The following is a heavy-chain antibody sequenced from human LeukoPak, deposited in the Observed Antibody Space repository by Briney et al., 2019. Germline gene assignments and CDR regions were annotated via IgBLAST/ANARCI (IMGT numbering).Heavy chain of an antibody. J-gene: IGHJ4*02. Sequence: ASVKVSCKASGYTFTGYYMHWVRQAPGQGLEWMGWINPNSGGTNYAQKFQGRVTMTRDTSISTAYMELSRLRSDDTAVYYCARGSYYDFWSGYLYYFDYWGQGTLVTVSS. CDR2: INPNSGGT. V-gene: IGHV1-2*02. CDR1: GYTFTGYY. D-gene: IGHD3-3*01. CDR3: ARGSYYDFWSGYLYYFDY.